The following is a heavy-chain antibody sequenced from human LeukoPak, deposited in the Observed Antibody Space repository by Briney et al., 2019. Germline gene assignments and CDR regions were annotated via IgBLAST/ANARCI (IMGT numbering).Heavy chain of an antibody. Sequence: AGRSLRLSCAASGFTFSSYAMHWVRQAPGKGLEWVAVISYDGSNKYYADSVKGRFTISRDNSKNTLYLQMNSLRAEDTAVYYCAREGGSSAHFDYWGQGTLVTVSS. CDR3: AREGGSSAHFDY. D-gene: IGHD6-13*01. CDR2: ISYDGSNK. CDR1: GFTFSSYA. J-gene: IGHJ4*02. V-gene: IGHV3-30-3*01.